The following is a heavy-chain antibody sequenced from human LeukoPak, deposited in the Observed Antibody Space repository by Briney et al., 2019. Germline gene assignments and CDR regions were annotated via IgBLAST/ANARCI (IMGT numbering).Heavy chain of an antibody. CDR1: GFTFSSYA. Sequence: PGGSLRLSCAASGFTFSSYAMSWVRQTPGKGLEWVSAISGSGGSTYYADSVKGRFTISRDNAKNSLYLQMSSLRAEDTAVYYCARKGELERRRSWDCWGQGTLVTVSS. V-gene: IGHV3-23*01. CDR3: ARKGELERRRSWDC. D-gene: IGHD1-1*01. CDR2: ISGSGGST. J-gene: IGHJ4*02.